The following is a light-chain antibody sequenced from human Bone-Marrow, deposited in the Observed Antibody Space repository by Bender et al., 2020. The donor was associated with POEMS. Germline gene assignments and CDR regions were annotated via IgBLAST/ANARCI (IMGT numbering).Light chain of an antibody. V-gene: IGLV1-44*01. CDR1: DSNFGGNN. J-gene: IGLJ2*01. Sequence: QSVLTQPPSASGTPGQSVIISCSGTDSNFGGNNVNWYQHLPGSAPRLVVYSNYQRPSGVSNRFSGSKSGSTASLTISGLQAEDEADYYCSSYTTSSTVVFGGGTKLTVV. CDR3: SSYTTSSTVV. CDR2: SNY.